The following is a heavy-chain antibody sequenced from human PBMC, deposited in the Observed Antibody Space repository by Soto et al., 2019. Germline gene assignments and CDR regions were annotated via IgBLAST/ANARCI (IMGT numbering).Heavy chain of an antibody. CDR1: GFTFSSYA. CDR3: ARVNEDIVATIFPYYYYYMDV. Sequence: PGGSLRLSCASSGFTFSSYAMQWVRQAPGKGREYVSAISSHGGSTYYADSVKGRFTISRDNSKNTLYLQMGSLRAEDMAVYYCARVNEDIVATIFPYYYYYMDVWGKGTTVTVSS. J-gene: IGHJ6*03. V-gene: IGHV3-64*02. D-gene: IGHD5-12*01. CDR2: ISSHGGST.